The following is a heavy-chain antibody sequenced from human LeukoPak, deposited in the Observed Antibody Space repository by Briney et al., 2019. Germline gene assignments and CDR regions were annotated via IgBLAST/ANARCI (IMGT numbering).Heavy chain of an antibody. V-gene: IGHV3-23*01. D-gene: IGHD1-26*01. Sequence: GGSLRLSCAASGFTFSNYAMSWVRQAPGKGLECVSAISGSGISTYYADSVKGRFTISRDNSKNTLYLQMNSLRAEDTAVYYCARVEGAAYFDYWGQGTLVTVSS. CDR3: ARVEGAAYFDY. CDR1: GFTFSNYA. CDR2: ISGSGIST. J-gene: IGHJ4*02.